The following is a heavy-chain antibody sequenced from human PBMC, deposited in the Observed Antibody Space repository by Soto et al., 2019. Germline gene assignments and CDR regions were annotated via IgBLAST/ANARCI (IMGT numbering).Heavy chain of an antibody. V-gene: IGHV3-23*01. CDR2: ISGSGDII. Sequence: GGSLRLSCAASGFTFSNYAMSWVRQGPGKGLEWVSSISGSGDIIYYTDSVKGRFTISRDNSKNTMYLQVNSLRAEDTAVYYCAKDREIVGANFDYWGQGTLVTVSS. J-gene: IGHJ4*02. CDR1: GFTFSNYA. CDR3: AKDREIVGANFDY. D-gene: IGHD1-26*01.